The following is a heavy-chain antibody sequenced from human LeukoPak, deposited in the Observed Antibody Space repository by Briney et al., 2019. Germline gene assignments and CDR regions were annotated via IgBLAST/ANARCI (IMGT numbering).Heavy chain of an antibody. CDR3: AREGDTATAG. J-gene: IGHJ4*02. CDR2: IIPIFGTA. CDR1: GGTFSGYA. Sequence: ASVKVSCKASGGTFSGYAISWVRQAPGQGLEWMGGIIPIFGTANYAQKFQGRVTITADESTSTAYMELSSLRSEDTAVYYCAREGDTATAGWGQGTLVTVSS. D-gene: IGHD5-18*01. V-gene: IGHV1-69*13.